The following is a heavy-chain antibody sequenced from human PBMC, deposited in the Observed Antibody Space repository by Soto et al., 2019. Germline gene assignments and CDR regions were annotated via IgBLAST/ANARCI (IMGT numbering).Heavy chain of an antibody. D-gene: IGHD3-22*01. V-gene: IGHV1-46*01. CDR2: VNPGGGST. CDR3: ARDGRVDSSGYPPDY. Sequence: ASVKVSCKASGYSFTSHFIHWVRQAPGQRPEWMGMVNPGGGSTSYPQKFQGRVTMTRDTSATTVYMELSSLRSEDTAVYYCARDGRVDSSGYPPDYWGQGTLVTVSS. J-gene: IGHJ4*02. CDR1: GYSFTSHF.